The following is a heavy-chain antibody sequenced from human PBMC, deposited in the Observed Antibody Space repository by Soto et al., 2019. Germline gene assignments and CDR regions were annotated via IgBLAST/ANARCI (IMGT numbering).Heavy chain of an antibody. CDR1: GGSISSGGYY. Sequence: PSETLSLTCTVSGGSISSGGYYWSWIRQHPGKGLEWIGYIYYSGSTYYNPSLKSRVTISVDTSKNQFSLKLSSVTAADTAVFYCARGRDYDFWSGYYPPFDPWGQGTLVTV. D-gene: IGHD3-3*01. V-gene: IGHV4-31*03. J-gene: IGHJ5*02. CDR2: IYYSGST. CDR3: ARGRDYDFWSGYYPPFDP.